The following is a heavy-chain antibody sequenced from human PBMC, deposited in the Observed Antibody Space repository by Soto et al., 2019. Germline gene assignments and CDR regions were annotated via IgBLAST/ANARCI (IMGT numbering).Heavy chain of an antibody. Sequence: QVQLQQWGAGLLKPSETLSLTCAVYGGSLTGYYWNWIRQPPGKGLEWIGQINHNGRNNHNPSLTSRVTISIDTFKKQFSLKVSSVTAADTAVYYCARGDGLWDYGDPPSTWDQGTLVTVSS. V-gene: IGHV4-34*01. CDR3: ARGDGLWDYGDPPST. J-gene: IGHJ4*02. CDR2: INHNGRN. D-gene: IGHD4-17*01. CDR1: GGSLTGYY.